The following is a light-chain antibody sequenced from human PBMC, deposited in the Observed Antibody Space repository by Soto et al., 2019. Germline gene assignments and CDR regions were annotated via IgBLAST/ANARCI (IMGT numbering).Light chain of an antibody. CDR1: SSNIGSNY. V-gene: IGLV1-47*01. CDR3: APWDDTLSVV. Sequence: QSVLTQPPSASGTPGQRVTISCSGSSSNIGSNYVYWYQQLPGTAPKLLIYRNNQRPSGVPDRFSGSKSGTSASLAISGLRSEDEADYYCAPWDDTLSVVFRTATKLPVL. J-gene: IGLJ1*01. CDR2: RNN.